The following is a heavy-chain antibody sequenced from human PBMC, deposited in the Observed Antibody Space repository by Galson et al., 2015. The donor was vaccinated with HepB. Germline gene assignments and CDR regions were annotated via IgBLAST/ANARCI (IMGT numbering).Heavy chain of an antibody. V-gene: IGHV4-39*01. J-gene: IGHJ5*02. CDR2: VYYSGNT. CDR3: ARWEPANWFDP. CDR1: GASINSNSYY. D-gene: IGHD1-26*01. Sequence: ETLSLTCTVSGASINSNSYYWGWIRQPPGKGLEWIGSVYYSGNTYYNSSLKSRVTTFVDTSKNQFFLNLSSVTAADTAVYFCARWEPANWFDPWGQGTLVTVSS.